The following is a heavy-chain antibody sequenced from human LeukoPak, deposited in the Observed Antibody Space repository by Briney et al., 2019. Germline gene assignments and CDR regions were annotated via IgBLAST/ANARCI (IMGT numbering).Heavy chain of an antibody. CDR3: ARSGSGYFTTYDY. CDR1: GYTFTGYY. J-gene: IGHJ4*02. D-gene: IGHD3-3*01. Sequence: GASVKVSXKASGYTFTGYYMHWVRQAPGQGLEWMGWINPNSGGTNYAQKFQGRVTMTRDTSISTAYMELSRLRSDDTAVYYCARSGSGYFTTYDYWGQGTLVTVSS. V-gene: IGHV1-2*02. CDR2: INPNSGGT.